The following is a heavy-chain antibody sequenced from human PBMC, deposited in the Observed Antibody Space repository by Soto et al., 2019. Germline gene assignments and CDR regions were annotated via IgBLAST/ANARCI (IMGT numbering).Heavy chain of an antibody. CDR3: ARVTTIFGVVIIAHSNIDY. J-gene: IGHJ4*02. Sequence: QVQLVQSGTEVRKPGASVKVSCKASGYTFTSFGISWVRQAPGQGLEWMGWISLYNGATNYAPKVLGRVTMTTDTSTTTAYMELRNLRSDDTAVYYCARVTTIFGVVIIAHSNIDYWGQGTLVTVSS. CDR2: ISLYNGAT. V-gene: IGHV1-18*01. D-gene: IGHD3-3*01. CDR1: GYTFTSFG.